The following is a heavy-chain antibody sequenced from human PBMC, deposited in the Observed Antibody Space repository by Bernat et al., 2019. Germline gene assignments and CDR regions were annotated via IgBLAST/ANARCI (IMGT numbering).Heavy chain of an antibody. D-gene: IGHD3-3*01. CDR3: AGGKCEFWGGYYLDGDY. CDR2: MNPNSGNT. Sequence: QVQLVQSGAEVKKPGASVKVSCKASGYTFTSYDINWVRQATGQGLEWMGWMNPNSGNTGYAQKFQGRVTMTRNTSISTAYMELSSLRSEDTAVYYWAGGKCEFWGGYYLDGDYWGQGTLVTVSS. CDR1: GYTFTSYD. V-gene: IGHV1-8*01. J-gene: IGHJ4*02.